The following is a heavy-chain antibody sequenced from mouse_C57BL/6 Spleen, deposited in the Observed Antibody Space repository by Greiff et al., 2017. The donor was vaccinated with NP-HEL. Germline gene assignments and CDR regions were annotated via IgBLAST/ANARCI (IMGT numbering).Heavy chain of an antibody. J-gene: IGHJ2*02. D-gene: IGHD2-3*01. CDR2: IYPGSGST. CDR1: GYTFTSYW. V-gene: IGHV1-55*01. Sequence: VQLQQPGAELVKPGASVKMSCKASGYTFTSYWITWVKQRPGQGLEWIGDIYPGSGSTNYNEKFKSKATLTVDTSSSTAYMQLSSLTYEYSAVFFCTRWGYEMVCDYWGQGTSLTVSS. CDR3: TRWGYEMVCDY.